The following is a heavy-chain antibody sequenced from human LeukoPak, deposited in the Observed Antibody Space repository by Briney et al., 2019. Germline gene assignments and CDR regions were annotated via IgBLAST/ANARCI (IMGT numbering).Heavy chain of an antibody. CDR1: GYTFTGYY. CDR2: INPNSGGT. Sequence: ASVTVSCKASGYTFTGYYMHWVRQAPGQGLEWMGWINPNSGGTNYAQKFQGRVTMTRNTSISTAYMELSRLRSDDTAVYYCARGYSSSWHPLDYWGQGTLVTVSS. D-gene: IGHD6-13*01. CDR3: ARGYSSSWHPLDY. J-gene: IGHJ4*02. V-gene: IGHV1-2*02.